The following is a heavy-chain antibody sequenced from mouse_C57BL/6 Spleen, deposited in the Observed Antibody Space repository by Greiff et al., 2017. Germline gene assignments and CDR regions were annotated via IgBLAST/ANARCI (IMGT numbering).Heavy chain of an antibody. Sequence: EVQGVESGGGLVKPGGSLKLSCAASGFTFSSYAMSWVRQTPEKRLEWVATISDGGSYTYYPDNVKGRFTISRDNAKNNLYLQMSHLKSEDTAMYYCARDRGSGYDAMDYWGQGTSVTVSS. CDR1: GFTFSSYA. CDR3: ARDRGSGYDAMDY. J-gene: IGHJ4*01. V-gene: IGHV5-4*01. D-gene: IGHD3-2*02. CDR2: ISDGGSYT.